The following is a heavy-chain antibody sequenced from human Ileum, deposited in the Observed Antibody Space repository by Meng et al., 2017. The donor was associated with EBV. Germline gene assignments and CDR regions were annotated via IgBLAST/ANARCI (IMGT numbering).Heavy chain of an antibody. J-gene: IGHJ4*02. CDR1: GDTFRRHT. V-gene: IGHV1-69*01. CDR2: SIPTIDTV. D-gene: IGHD3-10*01. Sequence: QARVVQSWAAVEKPWPSVEVYCKASGDTFRRHTCGWLGQGPGQRLECNGGSIPTIDTVAQKFQGRVTITADESTTTAYMELTNLTSDVTAVYYCTRQPSRGVFEYWGQGTLVTVSS. CDR3: TRQPSRGVFEY.